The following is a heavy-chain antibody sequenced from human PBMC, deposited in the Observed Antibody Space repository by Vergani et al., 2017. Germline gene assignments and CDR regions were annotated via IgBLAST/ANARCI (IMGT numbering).Heavy chain of an antibody. D-gene: IGHD5-24*01. Sequence: QVQLVESGGGVVQPGRSLRLSCAASGFPFSSYGMHWVRQAPGKGLEWVAVIWYDGSNKYYADSVKGRFTISRDNSKNTLYLQMNSLRAEDTAVYYCARDQGGEMATISAFDIWGQGTMVTVSS. CDR2: IWYDGSNK. CDR3: ARDQGGEMATISAFDI. CDR1: GFPFSSYG. V-gene: IGHV3-33*01. J-gene: IGHJ3*02.